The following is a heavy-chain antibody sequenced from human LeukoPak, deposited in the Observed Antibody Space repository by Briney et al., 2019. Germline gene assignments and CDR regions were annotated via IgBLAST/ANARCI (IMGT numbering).Heavy chain of an antibody. Sequence: PGGSLRLSCAASGFTFNTYWMAWVRRAPGKGLEWVANIKQDGSVKNYVDSVKGRFTISRDDAKNSVYSQMNSLKTEDTAVYYCARDVSGSLDYWGKGTLVTVSA. J-gene: IGHJ4*02. CDR2: IKQDGSVK. V-gene: IGHV3-7*01. CDR1: GFTFNTYW. D-gene: IGHD1-26*01. CDR3: ARDVSGSLDY.